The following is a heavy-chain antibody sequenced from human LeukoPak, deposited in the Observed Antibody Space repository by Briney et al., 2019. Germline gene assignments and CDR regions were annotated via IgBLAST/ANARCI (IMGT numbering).Heavy chain of an antibody. V-gene: IGHV1-69*13. Sequence: ASVKVSCKASGGTFSSYAISWVRQAPGQGLEWMGGIIPIFGTANYAQKFQGRVTITADESTSTAYMELSSLRAEDTAVYYCARDPINGYSYGAPRDAWGQGTLVTVSS. CDR3: ARDPINGYSYGAPRDA. J-gene: IGHJ5*02. D-gene: IGHD5-18*01. CDR2: IIPIFGTA. CDR1: GGTFSSYA.